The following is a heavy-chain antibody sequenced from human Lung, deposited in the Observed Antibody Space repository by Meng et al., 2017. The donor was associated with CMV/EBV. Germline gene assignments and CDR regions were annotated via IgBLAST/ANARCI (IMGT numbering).Heavy chain of an antibody. CDR2: VSDGGDYV. Sequence: GESLKISCAASGFTFSSYAMSWVRRAPGKGLEWVSSVSDGGDYVYYADSVKGRFTISRDNARNSLFLQMNSLRAEDTAVYYCARDLGYCSRTSCYMFYFDYWGQGTLVTVSS. D-gene: IGHD2-2*02. V-gene: IGHV3-21*01. J-gene: IGHJ4*02. CDR3: ARDLGYCSRTSCYMFYFDY. CDR1: GFTFSSYA.